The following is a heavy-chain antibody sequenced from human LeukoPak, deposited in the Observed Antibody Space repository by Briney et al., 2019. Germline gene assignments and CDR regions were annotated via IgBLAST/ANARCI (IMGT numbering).Heavy chain of an antibody. J-gene: IGHJ6*03. V-gene: IGHV4-59*01. D-gene: IGHD4-17*01. CDR2: IYYSGST. CDR1: GGSISSYY. Sequence: PSETLSLTCTVSGGSISSYYWSWIRQPPGKGLEWIGYIYYSGSTNYNPSLKSRVTISVDTSKNQFSLKLSSVTAADTAVYYCARSYGGHYYYYMDVWGKGTTVTVSS. CDR3: ARSYGGHYYYYMDV.